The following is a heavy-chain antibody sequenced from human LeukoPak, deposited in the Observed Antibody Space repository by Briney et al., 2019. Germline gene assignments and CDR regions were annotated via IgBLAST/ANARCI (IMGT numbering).Heavy chain of an antibody. CDR1: GGSFSGYY. CDR3: ARQESGMVATSNQYYFDY. J-gene: IGHJ4*02. Sequence: SETLSLTCAVYGGSFSGYYWSWIRQPPGKGLEWIGEINHSGSTNYNPSLKSRVTISVDTSKNQFSLKLSSVTAADTAVYYCARQESGMVATSNQYYFDYWGQGTLVTVSS. V-gene: IGHV4-34*01. D-gene: IGHD5-12*01. CDR2: INHSGST.